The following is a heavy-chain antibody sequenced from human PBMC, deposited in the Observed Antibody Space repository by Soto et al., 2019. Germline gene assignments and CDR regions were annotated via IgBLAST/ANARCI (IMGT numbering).Heavy chain of an antibody. CDR3: AKLDNYDFWSDSSHNWFDP. J-gene: IGHJ5*02. V-gene: IGHV3-23*01. CDR2: ISASGGST. CDR1: GFTFSSYA. D-gene: IGHD3-3*01. Sequence: GGSLRLSCAASGFTFSSYAMSWVRQAPGKGLEWVSAISASGGSTYYADSVKGRFTISRDHSKNTLYLQMNSLRADDTAVYYCAKLDNYDFWSDSSHNWFDPWGQGTLVTVPQ.